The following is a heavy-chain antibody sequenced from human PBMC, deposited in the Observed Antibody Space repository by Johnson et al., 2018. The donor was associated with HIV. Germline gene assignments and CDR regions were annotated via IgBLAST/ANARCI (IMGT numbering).Heavy chain of an antibody. CDR2: VSYAGRNQ. J-gene: IGHJ3*02. CDR1: GFTFSSYA. Sequence: QVQLVESGGGVVQPGRSLRLSCAASGFTFSSYAMHWVRQAPGTGLEWVALVSYAGRNQYHADSVKGRFTISRDNSKNTVYLQMNSLRAEDTAVYYCTTGVFHAFDNWGQGTMVTVSS. D-gene: IGHD1-1*01. CDR3: TTGVFHAFDN. V-gene: IGHV3-30*14.